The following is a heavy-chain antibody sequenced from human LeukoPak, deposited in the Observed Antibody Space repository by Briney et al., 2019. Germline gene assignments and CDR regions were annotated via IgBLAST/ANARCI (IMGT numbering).Heavy chain of an antibody. Sequence: TPGGSLRLSCAASGFTFSDYYMSWIRRAPGKGLEWVAYITSSGDDIYYAESVKGRFTISRDNAKNALFLRMSSLRVEDTATYYCASDIVATSGDFWGQGTLVSVSS. D-gene: IGHD5-12*01. V-gene: IGHV3-11*01. J-gene: IGHJ4*02. CDR3: ASDIVATSGDF. CDR1: GFTFSDYY. CDR2: ITSSGDDI.